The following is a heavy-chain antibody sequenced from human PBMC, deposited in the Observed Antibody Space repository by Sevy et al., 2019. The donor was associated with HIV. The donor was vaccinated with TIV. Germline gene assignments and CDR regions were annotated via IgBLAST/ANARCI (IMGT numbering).Heavy chain of an antibody. J-gene: IGHJ6*02. CDR2: ISSSSSTI. V-gene: IGHV3-48*01. CDR3: ARDYEIGYCSSTSCSLSYYYDYYGMDV. CDR1: GFTFSSYS. Sequence: GGSLRLSCAASGFTFSSYSMNWVRQAPGKGLEWVSYISSSSSTIYYADSVKGRFTISRDNAKNSLYLQMNSLRAEDTAVYYCARDYEIGYCSSTSCSLSYYYDYYGMDVWGQGTTVTVSS. D-gene: IGHD2-2*01.